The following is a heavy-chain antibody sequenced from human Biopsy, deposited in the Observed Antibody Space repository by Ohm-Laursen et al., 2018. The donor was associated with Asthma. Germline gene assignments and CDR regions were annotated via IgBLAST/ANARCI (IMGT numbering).Heavy chain of an antibody. CDR1: GDTFNTYV. V-gene: IGHV1-69*01. J-gene: IGHJ4*02. Sequence: SSVKVSCKSLGDTFNTYVIGWVRQAPGQGLEWMGGINSVFGTTTYPQKFQDRVTITADDSTSTVYMELSSLRSEDTAVYYCARKAGSCISRTCYSLDFWGQGTLVTVSS. CDR3: ARKAGSCISRTCYSLDF. CDR2: INSVFGTT. D-gene: IGHD2-2*01.